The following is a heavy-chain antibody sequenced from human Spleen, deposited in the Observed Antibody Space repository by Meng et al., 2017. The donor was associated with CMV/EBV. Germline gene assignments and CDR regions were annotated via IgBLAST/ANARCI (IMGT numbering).Heavy chain of an antibody. CDR2: VYFTGST. CDR3: AKSVPTAVPKFDP. Sequence: SETLSLTCSVSGGSLNNNYWSWIRQSPGKGLEWIGYVYFTGSTKYNPSLKSRVSISLDTAKNQFSLSLTSVTAADTAVYYCAKSVPTAVPKFDPWGLGTLVTVSS. V-gene: IGHV4-59*01. D-gene: IGHD2-21*02. J-gene: IGHJ5*02. CDR1: GGSLNNNY.